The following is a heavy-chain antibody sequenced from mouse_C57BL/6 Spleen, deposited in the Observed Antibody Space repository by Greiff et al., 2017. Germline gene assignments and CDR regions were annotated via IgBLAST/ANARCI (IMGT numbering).Heavy chain of an antibody. D-gene: IGHD3-3*01. V-gene: IGHV1-26*01. Sequence: VQLQQSGPELVKPGASVKISCKASGYTFTDYYMNWVKQSHGKSLEWIGDINPNNGGTSYNQKFKGKATLTVDKSSSTAYMELRSLTSEDSAVYYCARWVGLAYWGQGTTLTVSS. J-gene: IGHJ2*01. CDR2: INPNNGGT. CDR3: ARWVGLAY. CDR1: GYTFTDYY.